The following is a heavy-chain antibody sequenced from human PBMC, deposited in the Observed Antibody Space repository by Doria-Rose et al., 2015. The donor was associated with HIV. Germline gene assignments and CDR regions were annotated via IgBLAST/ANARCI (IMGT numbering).Heavy chain of an antibody. J-gene: IGHJ4*02. CDR1: GVSLSSPGMG. Sequence: QVQLVQSGPVLVKPTETLTLTCTASGVSLSSPGMGVSWIRQPPGKALEWLANIVSDDERSYKTSLKSRLTISRGTSKSQAVLTMTDMDPVDTATYYCARIKSSRWYHKYYFDFWGQGTLVIVSA. CDR3: ARIKSSRWYHKYYFDF. CDR2: IVSDDER. D-gene: IGHD6-13*01. V-gene: IGHV2-26*01.